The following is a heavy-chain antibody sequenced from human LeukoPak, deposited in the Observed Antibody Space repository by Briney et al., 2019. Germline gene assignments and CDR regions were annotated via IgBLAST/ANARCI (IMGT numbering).Heavy chain of an antibody. CDR1: GGSTSSGDYY. V-gene: IGHV4-61*08. Sequence: PSETLSLTCTVSGGSTSSGDYYWSWIRQPPGKGLEWIGYIYYSGSTNYNPSLKSRVTISVDTSKNQFSLKLSSVTAADTAVYYCAKAEWELLPFDYWGQGTLVTVSS. D-gene: IGHD1-26*01. CDR3: AKAEWELLPFDY. CDR2: IYYSGST. J-gene: IGHJ4*02.